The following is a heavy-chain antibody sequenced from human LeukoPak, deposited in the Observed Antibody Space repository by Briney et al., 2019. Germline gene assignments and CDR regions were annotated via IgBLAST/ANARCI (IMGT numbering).Heavy chain of an antibody. J-gene: IGHJ4*02. Sequence: GGSLRLSCAASGFTFSDYYMSCIRQAPGKGLEWVSYISSSGSTIYYADSVKGRFTISRDNAKNSLYLQMNSLRAEDTAVYYCASSSYWYYFDYWGQGTLVTVSS. CDR1: GFTFSDYY. CDR3: ASSSYWYYFDY. V-gene: IGHV3-11*04. CDR2: ISSSGSTI. D-gene: IGHD2-15*01.